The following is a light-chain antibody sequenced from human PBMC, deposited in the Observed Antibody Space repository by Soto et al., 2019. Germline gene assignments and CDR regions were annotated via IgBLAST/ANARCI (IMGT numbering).Light chain of an antibody. J-gene: IGKJ2*01. CDR2: GAS. CDR1: ESVSSN. CDR3: QQYNNWPPYT. V-gene: IGKV3-15*01. Sequence: EIVMAQSPATLSVSPGGRATLSCRASESVSSNVAWYQQKPGQAPRLLIYGASTRATGIPGRFSGSGSGTEFTLTISSLQSEDFAVYYCQQYNNWPPYTFGQGTKVDI.